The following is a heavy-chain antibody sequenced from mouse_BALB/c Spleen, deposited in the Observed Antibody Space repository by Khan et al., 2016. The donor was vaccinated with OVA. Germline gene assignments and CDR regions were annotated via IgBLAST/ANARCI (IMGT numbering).Heavy chain of an antibody. Sequence: QVRLQQSGPGLVQPSQSLSITCTVSGFSLTSYGVHWVRQSPGKGLEWLGVIWSGGSTDYNAAFISRLSISKDNSKSQVFFKMHSLQANDTAIYYCARSGNPPLVWDYYAMDYWGQGTSVTVSS. CDR1: GFSLTSYG. CDR3: ARSGNPPLVWDYYAMDY. J-gene: IGHJ4*01. V-gene: IGHV2-2*02. D-gene: IGHD2-10*02. CDR2: IWSGGST.